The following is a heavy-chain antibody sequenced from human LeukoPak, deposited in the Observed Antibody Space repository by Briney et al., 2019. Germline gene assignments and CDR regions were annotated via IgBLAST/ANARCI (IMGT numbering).Heavy chain of an antibody. V-gene: IGHV3-64*01. D-gene: IGHD4-23*01. CDR3: QRWSDY. Sequence: KGLEFVSAISSDGDSTFYANSVKGRFTISRDISKNTVYLQMGGLRADDMAVYYCQRWSDYWGQGTLVTVSS. CDR2: ISSDGDST. J-gene: IGHJ4*02.